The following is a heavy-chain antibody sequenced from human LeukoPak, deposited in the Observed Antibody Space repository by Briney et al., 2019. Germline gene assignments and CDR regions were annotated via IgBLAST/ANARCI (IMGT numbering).Heavy chain of an antibody. Sequence: SQTLSLTCAISGDSVSGNSAAWSWIRLSPSRGLEWLGRTYYRSKWYNYYAVSVKSRITIKPDTSKNQFSLHLNSVTPEDTAVYYCARTSGHFDYWGQGTPVTVSS. CDR2: TYYRSKWYN. J-gene: IGHJ4*02. CDR1: GDSVSGNSAA. CDR3: ARTSGHFDY. V-gene: IGHV6-1*01.